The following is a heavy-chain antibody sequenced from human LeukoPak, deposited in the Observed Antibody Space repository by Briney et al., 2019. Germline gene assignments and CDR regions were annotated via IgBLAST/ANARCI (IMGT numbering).Heavy chain of an antibody. J-gene: IGHJ4*02. V-gene: IGHV4-39*01. D-gene: IGHD3-16*01. Sequence: SETLSLTCTVSGGSISSSSYYWGWIRQPPGKGLEWIGSIYYSGSTYYNPSLKSRVTISVDTSKNQFPLKLSSVTAADTAVYYCARQISGGKFDYWGQGTLVTVSS. CDR1: GGSISSSSYY. CDR3: ARQISGGKFDY. CDR2: IYYSGST.